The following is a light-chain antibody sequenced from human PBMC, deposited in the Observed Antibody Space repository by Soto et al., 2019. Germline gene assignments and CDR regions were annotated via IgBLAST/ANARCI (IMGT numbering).Light chain of an antibody. CDR3: QQRSNWPST. J-gene: IGKJ4*01. CDR1: QSGSGY. CDR2: DAS. V-gene: IGKV3-11*01. Sequence: EIVWTQSPATLSLSPGNRATLSCRASQSGSGYLAWYQQKPGQAPRLLIYDASNRATCIPARFSGSGSGTDFTLTITSLEPEDFAVYYCQQRSNWPSTFGGGTKVEI.